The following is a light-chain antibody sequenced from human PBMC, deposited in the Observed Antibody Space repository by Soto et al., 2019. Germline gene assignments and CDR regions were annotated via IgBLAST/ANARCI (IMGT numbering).Light chain of an antibody. Sequence: AIQMTQSSPSLSASVGDRVTITCRASQDIRNDLGWYQQKPGKAPNLLIYAASSLQSTVPSRFSGSGSGTDFTLTISSLQPEDSATYYCLQDYDSPYTFGQGTKLEIK. J-gene: IGKJ2*01. CDR2: AAS. CDR3: LQDYDSPYT. V-gene: IGKV1-6*01. CDR1: QDIRND.